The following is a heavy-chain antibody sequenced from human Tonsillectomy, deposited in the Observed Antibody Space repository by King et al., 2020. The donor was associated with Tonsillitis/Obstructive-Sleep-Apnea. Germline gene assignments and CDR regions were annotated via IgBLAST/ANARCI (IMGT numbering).Heavy chain of an antibody. V-gene: IGHV3-7*03. CDR1: GFTFSSFW. CDR3: ARVLDYYDSSGYRAFDI. J-gene: IGHJ3*02. CDR2: IKEDGSEK. D-gene: IGHD3-22*01. Sequence: VQLVESGGGLVQPGGSLRLSCAASGFTFSSFWMSWVRQAPGKGLEWVANIKEDGSEKYYVDSVKGRFTISRDNAKNSLYLRMNSLRAEDTAVYYCARVLDYYDSSGYRAFDIWGQGTMVTVSS.